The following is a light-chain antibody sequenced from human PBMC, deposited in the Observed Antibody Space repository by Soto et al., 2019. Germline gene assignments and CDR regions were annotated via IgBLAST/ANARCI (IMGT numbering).Light chain of an antibody. J-gene: IGKJ1*01. CDR3: QQYNNWPPWT. V-gene: IGKV3-15*01. Sequence: EIVMTQSPATLSVSPGERATLSCRASQSVSSNLAWYQQKPGQAPRLLIYGASTRATGIPARFSGSGSGTEFTLTISSLQSEDFAVYYCQQYNNWPPWTFGRGTKVEI. CDR1: QSVSSN. CDR2: GAS.